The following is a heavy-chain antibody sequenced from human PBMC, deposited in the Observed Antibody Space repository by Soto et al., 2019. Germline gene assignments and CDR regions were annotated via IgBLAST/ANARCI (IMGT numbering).Heavy chain of an antibody. V-gene: IGHV4-31*03. CDR3: ARGRSDFWSGSNHYYYMDV. D-gene: IGHD3-3*01. CDR1: GGSISSGGYY. Sequence: SETLSLTCTVSGGSISSGGYYWSWIRQHPGKGLEWIGYIYYSGSTYYNPSLKSRVTISVDTSKNQFSLKLSSVTAADTAVYYCARGRSDFWSGSNHYYYMDVWGKGTTVT. J-gene: IGHJ6*03. CDR2: IYYSGST.